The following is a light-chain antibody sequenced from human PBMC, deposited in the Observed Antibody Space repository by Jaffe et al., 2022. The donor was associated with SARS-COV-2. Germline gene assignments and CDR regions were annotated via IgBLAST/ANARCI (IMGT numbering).Light chain of an antibody. CDR1: QSVSSS. J-gene: IGKJ2*01. V-gene: IGKV3-15*01. CDR3: QKYDDWPPT. Sequence: EIVMTQSPATLSVSPGERATLSCRASQSVSSSLAWYQQKPGQAPRLLIYGASIRATGIPARFSGSGSGTEFTLTISSLQSEDFAVYYCQKYDDWPPTFGQGTKLEIK. CDR2: GAS.